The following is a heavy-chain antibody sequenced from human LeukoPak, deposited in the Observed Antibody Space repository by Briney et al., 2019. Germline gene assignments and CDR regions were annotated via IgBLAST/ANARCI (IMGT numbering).Heavy chain of an antibody. Sequence: GGSLRLSCAASGFTFSSYWMHWVRQAPGKGLVWVSRINSDGSSTSYADSVKGRFTISRDNAKNTLYLQMNSLRAEDTAVYYCARGAPTGLYDYWGQGTLVTVSS. CDR3: ARGAPTGLYDY. CDR1: GFTFSSYW. J-gene: IGHJ4*02. D-gene: IGHD3-10*01. V-gene: IGHV3-74*01. CDR2: INSDGSST.